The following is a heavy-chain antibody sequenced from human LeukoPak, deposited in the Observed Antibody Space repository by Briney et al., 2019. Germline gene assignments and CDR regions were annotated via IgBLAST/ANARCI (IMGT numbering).Heavy chain of an antibody. D-gene: IGHD2-15*01. CDR1: GFSLSGYW. CDR2: NNGDGSTT. J-gene: IGHJ5*02. Sequence: GGSLRLSCVASGFSLSGYWMYWVRQAPGKGLMYISRNNGDGSTTNYADVVKGRFTMSRDNVKNTLYLQMNSLRVEDTAVYYCARDPRNVGLAPWGQGTLVTVTS. V-gene: IGHV3-74*01. CDR3: ARDPRNVGLAP.